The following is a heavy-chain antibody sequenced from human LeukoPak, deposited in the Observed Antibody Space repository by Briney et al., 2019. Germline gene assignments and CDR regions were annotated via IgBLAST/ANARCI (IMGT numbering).Heavy chain of an antibody. V-gene: IGHV3-30*18. Sequence: PGRSLSLSCAASGFAFSSYGIHWVRQAPGRGLEWVAVTAYNGINKYYADSVKGSFTMSRDNPKNTLYMQMNSLRAEDTAVYYCAKEGSGSAYFDYWGQGTLVTVSS. CDR2: TAYNGINK. CDR3: AKEGSGSAYFDY. CDR1: GFAFSSYG. D-gene: IGHD3-10*01. J-gene: IGHJ4*02.